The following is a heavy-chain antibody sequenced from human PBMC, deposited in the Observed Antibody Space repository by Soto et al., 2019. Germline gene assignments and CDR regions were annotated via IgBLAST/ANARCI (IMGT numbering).Heavy chain of an antibody. CDR3: ARASRVHAFDI. J-gene: IGHJ3*02. CDR2: IYYSGST. V-gene: IGHV4-59*01. CDR1: GGSISSYY. Sequence: QVQLQESGPGLVKPSETLSLTCTVSGGSISSYYWSWIRQPPWKGLEWIGYIYYSGSTNYNPSLKSRVTISVDTSKNQFSLKLSSVTAADTAVYYCARASRVHAFDIWGQGTMVTVSS.